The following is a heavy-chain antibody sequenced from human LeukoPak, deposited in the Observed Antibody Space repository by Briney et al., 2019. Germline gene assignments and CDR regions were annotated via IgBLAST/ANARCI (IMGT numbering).Heavy chain of an antibody. CDR2: MNPNSGNT. D-gene: IGHD3-9*01. CDR3: ATWGDYYDILTGTNYFDY. CDR1: GYTFTSYD. J-gene: IGHJ4*02. V-gene: IGHV1-8*01. Sequence: ASVKVSCKASGYTFTSYDINWVRQATGQGLEWMGWMNPNSGNTGYAQKFQGRVTMTEDTSTDTAYMELSSLRSEDTAVYYCATWGDYYDILTGTNYFDYWGQGTLVTVSS.